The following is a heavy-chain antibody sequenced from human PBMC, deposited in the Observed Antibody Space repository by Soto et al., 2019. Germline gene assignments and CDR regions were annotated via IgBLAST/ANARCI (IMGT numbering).Heavy chain of an antibody. CDR2: IIPIFGTA. CDR1: GGTFSSYA. J-gene: IGHJ5*02. CDR3: ATNDYSNNWFDP. V-gene: IGHV1-69*13. D-gene: IGHD4-4*01. Sequence: GASVKVSCKASGGTFSSYAISWVRQAPGQGLEWMGGIIPIFGTANYAQKFQGRVTITADESTSTAYMELSSLRSEDTAVYYCATNDYSNNWFDPWGQGTLVTVSS.